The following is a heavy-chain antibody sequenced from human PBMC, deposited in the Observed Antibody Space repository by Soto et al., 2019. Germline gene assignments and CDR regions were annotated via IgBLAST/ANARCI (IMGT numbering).Heavy chain of an antibody. V-gene: IGHV4-59*08. J-gene: IGHJ4*02. D-gene: IGHD3-3*01. CDR2: IHYSGST. CDR3: ARGHYDFWSGYFATIDY. Sequence: SETLSLTCTVSGGSISSYYWSWIRQPPGKGLEWIGYIHYSGSTKYNPSLKSRVTISADTSKNQFSLKLSSVTAADTAVYYCARGHYDFWSGYFATIDYWGQGTLDTVSS. CDR1: GGSISSYY.